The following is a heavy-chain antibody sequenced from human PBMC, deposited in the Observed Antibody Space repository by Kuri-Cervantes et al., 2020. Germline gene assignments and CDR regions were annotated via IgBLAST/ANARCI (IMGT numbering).Heavy chain of an antibody. V-gene: IGHV4-30-4*08. J-gene: IGHJ4*02. Sequence: LSLTCTVSGGSISSSSYYWGWIRQHPGKGLEWIGYIYYSGSTYYNPSPKSRVTISVDTSKIQLSLKLSSVTAADTAVYYCARVGVAGTLDYFDYWGQGTLVTVSS. CDR1: GGSISSSSYY. D-gene: IGHD6-19*01. CDR3: ARVGVAGTLDYFDY. CDR2: IYYSGST.